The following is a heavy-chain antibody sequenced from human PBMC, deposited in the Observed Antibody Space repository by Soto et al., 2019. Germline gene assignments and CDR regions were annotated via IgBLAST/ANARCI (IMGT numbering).Heavy chain of an antibody. V-gene: IGHV4-34*01. D-gene: IGHD3-3*01. CDR2: INHTGGA. J-gene: IGHJ5*02. CDR1: GGSVNGYY. CDR3: ATRITVFGLLIPPFDP. Sequence: SETLSLTCAVYGGSVNGYYWNWIRQPPGKGLEWIGGINHTGGAHYNPSLKSRVTMSVDTSKNQFSLRLSSVTAADTAIYYCATRITVFGLLIPPFDPWGQGTQVTVSS.